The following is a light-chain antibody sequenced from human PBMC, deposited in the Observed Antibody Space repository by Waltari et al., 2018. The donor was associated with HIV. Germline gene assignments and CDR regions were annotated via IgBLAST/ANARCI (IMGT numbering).Light chain of an antibody. CDR2: GAT. CDR1: ETIMSKY. J-gene: IGKJ1*01. Sequence: VVLTQSPDSLALSPGDSATLFCRANETIMSKYLAWFQQRPGQAPRLLRYGATSRAAGTPGRFSGSGLGTDFTLTIDKLEPADFAVYFCHQYGLSPWTFGQGTRVDI. CDR3: HQYGLSPWT. V-gene: IGKV3-20*01.